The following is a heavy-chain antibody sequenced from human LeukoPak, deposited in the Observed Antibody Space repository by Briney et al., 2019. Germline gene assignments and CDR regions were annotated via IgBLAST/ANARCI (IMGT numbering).Heavy chain of an antibody. V-gene: IGHV3-30*04. CDR2: ISYDGSNK. D-gene: IGHD6-13*01. J-gene: IGHJ2*01. CDR1: GLTFSTYA. Sequence: PGRSLRLSCAASGLTFSTYAMDWVRQAPGKGLEWVAVISYDGSNKYYADSVKGRFTISRDNAKNSLYLQMNSLRVEDTAIYYCARDRYSSPFWYFDLWGRGTLVTVSS. CDR3: ARDRYSSPFWYFDL.